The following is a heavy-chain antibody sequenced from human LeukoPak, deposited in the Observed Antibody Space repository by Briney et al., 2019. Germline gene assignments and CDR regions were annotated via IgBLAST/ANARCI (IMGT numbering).Heavy chain of an antibody. CDR1: GASMVGYY. CDR3: ARDGGGNRNFDY. CDR2: VHNSGST. Sequence: SETLSLTCAASGASMVGYYWSWLRQSAGGGLEWIGRVHNSGSTNYHPSLRSRVTLSEDVPKSQFYLRLTSVTAADTAVYYCARDGGGNRNFDYWGQGTLVTVSS. V-gene: IGHV4-4*07. J-gene: IGHJ4*02. D-gene: IGHD4-23*01.